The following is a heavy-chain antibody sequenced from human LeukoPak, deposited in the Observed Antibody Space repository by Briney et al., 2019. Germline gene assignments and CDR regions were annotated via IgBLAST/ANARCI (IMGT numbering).Heavy chain of an antibody. D-gene: IGHD2-21*02. J-gene: IGHJ4*02. CDR1: GGSISSGGYY. CDR2: IYYSGGT. V-gene: IGHV4-31*03. CDR3: ASLDDSYFDY. Sequence: SETLSLTCTVSGGSISSGGYYWSWIRQHPGKGLEWIGYIYYSGGTYYNPSLKSRVTISVDTSKNQFSLKLSSVTAADTAVYYCASLDDSYFDYWGQGTLVTVSS.